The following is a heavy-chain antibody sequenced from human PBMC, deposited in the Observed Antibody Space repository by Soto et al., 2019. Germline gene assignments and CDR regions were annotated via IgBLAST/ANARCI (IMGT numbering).Heavy chain of an antibody. CDR1: GDSVSSPYY. CDR2: VFHTGTT. CDR3: ARSAGWYAVHS. Sequence: QVQLQESGPGLVKPSGTLSLTCAVSGDSVSSPYYWCWVRQPPGKGLEWIGEVFHTGTTSYNPSLRXXVTISMDNSNNQSSLDLRSVTAADTAVYCCARSAGWYAVHSWGPGTLVIVSS. V-gene: IGHV4-4*01. J-gene: IGHJ4*02. D-gene: IGHD6-19*01.